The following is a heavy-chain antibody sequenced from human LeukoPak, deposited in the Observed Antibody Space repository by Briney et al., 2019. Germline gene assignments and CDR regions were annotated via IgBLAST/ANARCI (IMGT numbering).Heavy chain of an antibody. CDR2: INYSGDT. Sequence: PSETLSLTCAVYGGSFSGYYWTWVRQSPGKGLEWIGEINYSGDTNYNPSLKSRVTISIDTSKNQFSLKLNSVTAADTAVYYCARGLRGGGTCSIDYWGQGMLVTVSA. V-gene: IGHV4-34*01. CDR1: GGSFSGYY. D-gene: IGHD2-15*01. CDR3: ARGLRGGGTCSIDY. J-gene: IGHJ4*02.